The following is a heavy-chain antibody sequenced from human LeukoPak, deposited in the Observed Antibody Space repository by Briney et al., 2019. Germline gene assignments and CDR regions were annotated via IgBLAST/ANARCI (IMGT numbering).Heavy chain of an antibody. J-gene: IGHJ4*02. CDR3: ANGDDSSGYYYSWTY. CDR2: IRWNSGGI. Sequence: SLRLSCAASGFTFDDYAMHWVRQAPGKGLEWVSGIRWNSGGIAYADSVKGRFTISRDNAKNSLYLQINSLRPEDTALYYCANGDDSSGYYYSWTYWGQGTLVTVS. D-gene: IGHD3-22*01. CDR1: GFTFDDYA. V-gene: IGHV3-9*01.